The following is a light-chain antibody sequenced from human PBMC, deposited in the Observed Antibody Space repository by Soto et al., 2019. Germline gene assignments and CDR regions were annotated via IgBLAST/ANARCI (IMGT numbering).Light chain of an antibody. Sequence: EIVLTQSPGTLSLSPGEGATLSCRASRSVSTNFFAWYQQKPGQAPRLLIYGASTRATGIPDRFSGSGSGTDFTLTISRLEPEGFAVYYCQQYGRTSWTFGQGTKV. J-gene: IGKJ1*01. CDR1: RSVSTNF. CDR3: QQYGRTSWT. V-gene: IGKV3-20*01. CDR2: GAS.